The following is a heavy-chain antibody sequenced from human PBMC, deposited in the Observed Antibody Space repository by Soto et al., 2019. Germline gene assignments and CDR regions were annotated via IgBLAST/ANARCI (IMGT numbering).Heavy chain of an antibody. CDR1: GFTFSSYG. CDR2: ISYDGSNK. CDR3: AKGDCGGDCYSFDAFDI. Sequence: QVQMVGSGGGVVQPGRSLRLSCAASGFTFSSYGMHWVRQAPGKGLEWVAGISYDGSNKYYADSVKGRFTISRDNSKNTLYLQMNSLRAEDTAVYYCAKGDCGGDCYSFDAFDIWGQGTMVTVSS. J-gene: IGHJ3*02. D-gene: IGHD2-21*02. V-gene: IGHV3-30*18.